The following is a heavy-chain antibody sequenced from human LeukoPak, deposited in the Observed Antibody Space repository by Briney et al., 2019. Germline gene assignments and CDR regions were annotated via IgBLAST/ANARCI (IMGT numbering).Heavy chain of an antibody. CDR3: VRDPAILTGLGDAFDL. Sequence: NPSETLSLTCTVSDYSISSGYYWGWIRRPPGKGLEWIGSIFRTGSTYYNPSLKSRVTLSVDTSKSQLSLRLTSVTAADAAVYYCVRDPAILTGLGDAFDLWGQGTMVTVSS. CDR2: IFRTGST. J-gene: IGHJ3*01. V-gene: IGHV4-38-2*02. D-gene: IGHD3-9*01. CDR1: DYSISSGYY.